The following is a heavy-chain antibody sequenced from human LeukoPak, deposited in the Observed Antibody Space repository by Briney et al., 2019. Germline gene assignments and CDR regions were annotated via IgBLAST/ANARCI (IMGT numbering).Heavy chain of an antibody. J-gene: IGHJ6*02. V-gene: IGHV1-2*04. D-gene: IGHD3-10*01. CDR1: GYTFTGYY. Sequence: AGPVKVSCKASGYTFTGYYMHWVRQAPGQGLGWMGWIKPNSGGADYAQKFQGWVTMTRDTSISTDYMELSRLRSDDTAVSSCESGRYGSGAPVYYAMDIWGQGTTVTVSS. CDR3: ESGRYGSGAPVYYAMDI. CDR2: IKPNSGGA.